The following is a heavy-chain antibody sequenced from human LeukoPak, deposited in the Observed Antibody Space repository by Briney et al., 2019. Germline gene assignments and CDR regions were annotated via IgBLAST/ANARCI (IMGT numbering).Heavy chain of an antibody. CDR1: GGSISSGGYS. D-gene: IGHD1-26*01. Sequence: SQTLSLTCAVSGGSISSGGYSWSWIRQPPGKGLEWIGYIYHSGSTYYNPSLKSRVTISVDRSKNQFSLKLSSVTAADTAVYYCARRERGRRGGYFDYWGQGTLVTVSS. CDR2: IYHSGST. V-gene: IGHV4-30-2*02. J-gene: IGHJ4*02. CDR3: ARRERGRRGGYFDY.